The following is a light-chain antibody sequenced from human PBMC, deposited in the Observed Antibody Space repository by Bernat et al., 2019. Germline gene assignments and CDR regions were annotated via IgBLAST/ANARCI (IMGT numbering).Light chain of an antibody. V-gene: IGKV3-15*01. Sequence: EIVMTQSPATLSVSPGERATLSCRASQSVSSNLAWYQQKPGQAPRLLIYGASTRATGIPARFSGSGSGTEFTLPISSLQSEDFAVYYCPQYTNWPPVPWTFGQGPKVEIK. CDR2: GAS. CDR1: QSVSSN. CDR3: PQYTNWPPVPWT. J-gene: IGKJ1*01.